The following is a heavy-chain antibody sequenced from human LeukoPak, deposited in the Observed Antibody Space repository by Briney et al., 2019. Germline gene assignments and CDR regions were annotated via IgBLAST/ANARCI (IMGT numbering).Heavy chain of an antibody. CDR3: ARVSLTIFGRYYGMDV. CDR2: INHSGST. D-gene: IGHD3-3*01. J-gene: IGHJ6*02. Sequence: SETLSLTCAVYGGSFSGYYWSWIRQPPGKGLEWIGEINHSGSTNYNPSLKSRVTISVDTSKNQFSLKLSSVTAADTAVYYCARVSLTIFGRYYGMDVWGQGTTVTVSS. CDR1: GGSFSGYY. V-gene: IGHV4-34*01.